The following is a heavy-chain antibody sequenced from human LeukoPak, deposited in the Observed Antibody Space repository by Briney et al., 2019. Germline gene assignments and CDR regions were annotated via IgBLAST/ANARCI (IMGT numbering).Heavy chain of an antibody. CDR3: ARDLGGSGYDYLRRYYDSSYYYGMDV. D-gene: IGHD3-22*01. CDR2: INPNSGGT. CDR1: GYTFTSYY. V-gene: IGHV1-2*06. J-gene: IGHJ6*02. Sequence: GASVKVSCKASGYTFTSYYMHWVRQAPGQGLEWMGRINPNSGGTNYAQKFQGRVTMTRDTSISTAYMELSRLRSDDTAVYYCARDLGGSGYDYLRRYYDSSYYYGMDVWDQGTTVTVSS.